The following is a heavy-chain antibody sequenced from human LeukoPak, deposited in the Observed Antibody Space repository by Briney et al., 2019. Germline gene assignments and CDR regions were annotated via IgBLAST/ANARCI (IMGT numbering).Heavy chain of an antibody. CDR2: TYYRSKWYN. CDR3: ARDQSGDRGADAFDI. Sequence: SQTLSLTCAISGDTVSGNSGAWNWIRQSPSRGLEWLGRTYYRSKWYNDYAVSVKSRITINPDTSKNQFSLHLNSVTPEDTAMYYCARDQSGDRGADAFDIWGQGTMVTVS. V-gene: IGHV6-1*01. D-gene: IGHD7-27*01. CDR1: GDTVSGNSGA. J-gene: IGHJ3*02.